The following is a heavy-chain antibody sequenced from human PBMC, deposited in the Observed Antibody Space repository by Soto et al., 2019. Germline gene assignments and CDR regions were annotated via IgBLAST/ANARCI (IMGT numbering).Heavy chain of an antibody. CDR3: ARHYYDSSGYYRSPLGL. Sequence: ETLSLTCAVYGASFGGFYWSWIRQTPGKGLEWIGEINPSGGTNYHSSLKSRVTISIDTSKNHFSLKLSSLTAADTAVYYCARHYYDSSGYYRSPLGLWGQGTPVTVS. V-gene: IGHV4-34*01. CDR2: INPSGGT. CDR1: GASFGGFY. D-gene: IGHD3-22*01. J-gene: IGHJ4*02.